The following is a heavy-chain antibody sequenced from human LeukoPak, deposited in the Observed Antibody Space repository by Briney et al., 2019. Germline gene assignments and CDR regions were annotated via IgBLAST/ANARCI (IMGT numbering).Heavy chain of an antibody. Sequence: GASVTVSFKASGGTFSSFAISWVRQAPGQGLEWMGGIIPIFGTANYAQKFQGRVTIIADESTSTAYMELCRLKSEDTAVYYCASDQGTVVVTDYYYFGMDVWGQGTTVTVSS. CDR1: GGTFSSFA. J-gene: IGHJ6*02. D-gene: IGHD2-21*02. CDR2: IIPIFGTA. V-gene: IGHV1-69*01. CDR3: ASDQGTVVVTDYYYFGMDV.